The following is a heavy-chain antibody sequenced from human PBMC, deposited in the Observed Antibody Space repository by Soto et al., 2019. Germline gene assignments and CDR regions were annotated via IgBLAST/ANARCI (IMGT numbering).Heavy chain of an antibody. J-gene: IGHJ4*02. CDR3: VRDPYYYDSSENGLDY. CDR2: ISSSGSSI. Sequence: CLRLGRASCGVKVSIYEVAGARHTTGKGLAWVSYISSSGSSIYYANSVKGRFTISRDNAKNSLYLQMNSLRAEDTAVYYCVRDPYYYDSSENGLDYWGEAPLVT. CDR1: GVKVSIYE. D-gene: IGHD3-22*01. V-gene: IGHV3-48*03.